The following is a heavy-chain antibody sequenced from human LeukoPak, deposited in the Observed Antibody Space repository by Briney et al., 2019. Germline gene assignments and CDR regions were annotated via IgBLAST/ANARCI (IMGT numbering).Heavy chain of an antibody. D-gene: IGHD3-22*01. CDR1: GGSISSSSYY. J-gene: IGHJ6*03. CDR2: IYYSGST. Sequence: PSETLSLTCTVSGGSISSSSYYWGWIRQPPGKGLEWIGSIYYSGSTYYNPSLKSRVTISVDTSKNQFSLKLSSVTAADTAVYYCARTYYYDSSGYNYYYYYMDVWGKGTTVTVSS. V-gene: IGHV4-39*01. CDR3: ARTYYYDSSGYNYYYYYMDV.